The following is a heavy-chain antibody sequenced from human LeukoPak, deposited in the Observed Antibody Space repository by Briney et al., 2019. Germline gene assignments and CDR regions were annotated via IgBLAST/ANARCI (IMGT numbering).Heavy chain of an antibody. V-gene: IGHV3-23*01. J-gene: IGHJ3*02. Sequence: PGGSLRLSCAASGFTFSSYAMSWVRQAPGKGLEWVSAISGSGGSTYYADSVKGRFTISRDNSKNTLYLQMNSLRAEDTAVYYCAKLGYCSSTSCQNAFDIWGQGTMVTVSS. CDR1: GFTFSSYA. CDR2: ISGSGGST. D-gene: IGHD2-2*01. CDR3: AKLGYCSSTSCQNAFDI.